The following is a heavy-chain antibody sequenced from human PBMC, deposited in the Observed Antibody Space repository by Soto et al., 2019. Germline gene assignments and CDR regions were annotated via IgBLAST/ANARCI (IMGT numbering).Heavy chain of an antibody. V-gene: IGHV2-5*02. CDR2: IYWDDDK. CDR3: AQHCIFGDYMYYFDS. J-gene: IGHJ4*02. Sequence: SGPTLVNPTQTLTLTCTFSGFSLSTSRVGVGWIRQPPGKALEWLALIYWDDDKRYSPSLKTRLTITKDTSKNQVVLTMTNMDNVDKATYHCAQHCIFGDYMYYFDSWGQGTLVTVSS. D-gene: IGHD4-17*01. CDR1: GFSLSTSRVG.